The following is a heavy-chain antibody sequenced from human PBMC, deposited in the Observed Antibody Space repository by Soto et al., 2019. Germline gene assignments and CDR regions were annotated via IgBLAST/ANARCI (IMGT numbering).Heavy chain of an antibody. J-gene: IGHJ4*02. CDR2: IKQDGSEK. CDR3: ARNGRSSRWLTGHY. D-gene: IGHD6-13*01. CDR1: GIPLSNYW. V-gene: IGHV3-7*01. Sequence: EVQLVESGGGLVQPGGSLRLSCAASGIPLSNYWMSWVRQAPGKGLEWLANIKQDGSEKYYVDSVKGRFTISRDNAKNSLYLQMNSLRVEDTAVYYCARNGRSSRWLTGHYWGQGTLVTVSS.